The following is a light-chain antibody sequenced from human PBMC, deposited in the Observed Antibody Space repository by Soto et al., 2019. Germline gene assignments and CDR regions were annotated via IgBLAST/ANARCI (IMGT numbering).Light chain of an antibody. CDR1: QSINSSY. J-gene: IGKJ2*01. CDR3: QQYGGSPPYT. Sequence: VLTQSPGTLSLSPGERATISCRASQSINSSYLAWYQHKPGQAPRLLFYGASSRPTGIPHRFSGSASGTDFTLTISRLEPEDCGVYYCQQYGGSPPYTFGQGTRLEIK. V-gene: IGKV3-20*01. CDR2: GAS.